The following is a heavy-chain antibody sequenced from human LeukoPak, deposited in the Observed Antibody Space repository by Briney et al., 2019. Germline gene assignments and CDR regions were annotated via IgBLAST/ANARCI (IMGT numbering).Heavy chain of an antibody. CDR1: GYTFSSYG. CDR2: ISAYNSNT. CDR3: ARDGFRGPSDY. Sequence: GASVKVSCKASGYTFSSYGISWVRQAPGQGLEWLGWISAYNSNTNYAQKVQGRVSMSTDTSTSTAYMELRSLRSDDTALYYCARDGFRGPSDYWGQGTLVTVSS. V-gene: IGHV1-18*01. J-gene: IGHJ4*02. D-gene: IGHD3-16*01.